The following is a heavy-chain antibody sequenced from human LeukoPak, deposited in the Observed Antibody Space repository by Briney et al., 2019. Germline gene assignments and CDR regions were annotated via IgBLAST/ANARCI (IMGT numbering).Heavy chain of an antibody. J-gene: IGHJ4*02. Sequence: GGSLRLSCAASGFTFDDYGLSWVRQVPGKGLEWVSGLNWNGASTGYADSVKGRFTISRDNAKNSLYLQMNSLRAEDTALYYCAKDALRKLRYFDWLDYWGQGTLVTVSS. D-gene: IGHD3-9*01. CDR3: AKDALRKLRYFDWLDY. CDR2: LNWNGAST. V-gene: IGHV3-20*04. CDR1: GFTFDDYG.